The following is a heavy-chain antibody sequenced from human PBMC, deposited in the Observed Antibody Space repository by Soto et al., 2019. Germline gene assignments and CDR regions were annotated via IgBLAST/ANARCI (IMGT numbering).Heavy chain of an antibody. Sequence: GGSLRLSCAASGFTSSSYAMSWVRQAPGKGLEWVSAISGSGGSTYYADSVKGRFTISRENSKNTLYLQMNSLRAEDTAVYYFAKRLGYCSGGSCYPEAFDIWGQGTMVTVS. CDR2: ISGSGGST. J-gene: IGHJ3*02. D-gene: IGHD2-15*01. V-gene: IGHV3-23*01. CDR3: AKRLGYCSGGSCYPEAFDI. CDR1: GFTSSSYA.